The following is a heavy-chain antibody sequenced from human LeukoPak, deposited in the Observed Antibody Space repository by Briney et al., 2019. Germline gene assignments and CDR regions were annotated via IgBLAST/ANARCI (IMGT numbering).Heavy chain of an antibody. V-gene: IGHV4-31*03. D-gene: IGHD6-19*01. J-gene: IGHJ3*02. CDR2: IYYSGST. Sequence: SETLSLTCTVSGGSISSGGYYWSWIRQHPGKGLEWIGYIYYSGSTYYNPSLKSRVTISVDTSKNQFSLKLSSVTAADTAVYYCARDQWLTAGAFDIWGQGTMVTVSS. CDR3: ARDQWLTAGAFDI. CDR1: GGSISSGGYY.